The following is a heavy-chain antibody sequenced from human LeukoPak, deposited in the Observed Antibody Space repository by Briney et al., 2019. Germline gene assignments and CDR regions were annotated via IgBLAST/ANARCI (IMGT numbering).Heavy chain of an antibody. V-gene: IGHV1-8*01. J-gene: IGHJ4*02. CDR2: MNPNSGNT. Sequence: ASVKVSCTASGYTFTSYDINWVRQTTGQGLEWMGWMNPNSGNTGYAQKFQGRVAMTRNTSISTAYMELSSLRSEDTAVYYCARGGDIVVVPAAQFDYWGQGTLVTVSS. D-gene: IGHD2-2*01. CDR1: GYTFTSYD. CDR3: ARGGDIVVVPAAQFDY.